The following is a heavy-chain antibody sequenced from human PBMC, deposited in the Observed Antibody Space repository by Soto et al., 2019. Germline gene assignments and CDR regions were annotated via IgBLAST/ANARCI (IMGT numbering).Heavy chain of an antibody. Sequence: PGGSLRLSCAASGFTFGIYWMSWVRQAPGKGLEWLATIKWDASEKKYVDSVKGRFTMSRDNAKNSLYLQMNSLRAEDTAVYYCARGGPPRPFDYWGQGTLVTVSS. CDR1: GFTFGIYW. CDR2: IKWDASEK. V-gene: IGHV3-7*01. D-gene: IGHD3-16*01. CDR3: ARGGPPRPFDY. J-gene: IGHJ4*02.